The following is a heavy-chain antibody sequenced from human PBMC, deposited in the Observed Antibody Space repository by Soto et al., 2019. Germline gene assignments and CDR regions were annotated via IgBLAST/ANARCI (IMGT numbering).Heavy chain of an antibody. CDR3: AKDRPRRYHFWRGYYKSDYMDV. CDR2: ISGSGGST. Sequence: EVQLLESGGGLVQPGGSLRLSSAASGFTFSSYAMSWVRQAPGKGLEWVSAISGSGGSTYYAASVKARFTIFRDNSQDAPYLQMNSLRGEDTAVYYCAKDRPRRYHFWRGYYKSDYMDVWGKGTTVTVSS. D-gene: IGHD3-3*01. J-gene: IGHJ6*03. CDR1: GFTFSSYA. V-gene: IGHV3-23*01.